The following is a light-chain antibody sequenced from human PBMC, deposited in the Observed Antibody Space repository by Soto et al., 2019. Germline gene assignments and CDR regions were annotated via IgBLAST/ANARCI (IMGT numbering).Light chain of an antibody. V-gene: IGLV2-14*01. CDR3: SSYTSSNTLV. J-gene: IGLJ1*01. CDR2: EVS. CDR1: NSDVGGYKY. Sequence: QSVLTQPASVSGSPGQSITISCTGTNSDVGGYKYVSWYQQHPGKAPKLMIYEVSNRPSGVSNRFSGSKSGNTASLTISGLHAEDEADYYCSSYTSSNTLVFGTGTKVTVL.